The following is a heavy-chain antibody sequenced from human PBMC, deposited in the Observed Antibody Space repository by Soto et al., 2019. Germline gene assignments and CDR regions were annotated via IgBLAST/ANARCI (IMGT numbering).Heavy chain of an antibody. V-gene: IGHV3-66*01. Sequence: EVHLVESGGGLVQPGGSLRLSCAASGFTVSSKYMSWVRQAPGKGLEWVSLIQSCGPTYYADSVKGRFTISRDTPENTLHIKMDSVRAEDTAVYYFARDDGLCDGSRCYGVPLDVLGKGTPVTVSA. CDR3: ARDDGLCDGSRCYGVPLDV. CDR2: IQSCGPT. D-gene: IGHD2-15*01. J-gene: IGHJ6*04. CDR1: GFTVSSKY.